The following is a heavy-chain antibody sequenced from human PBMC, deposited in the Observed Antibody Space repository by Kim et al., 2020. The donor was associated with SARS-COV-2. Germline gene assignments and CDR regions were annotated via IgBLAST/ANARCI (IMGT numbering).Heavy chain of an antibody. J-gene: IGHJ4*02. CDR2: IYYSGST. V-gene: IGHV4-39*07. D-gene: IGHD3-22*01. CDR3: AREYDTYYYDSSGYPFDY. CDR1: GGSISSSSYY. Sequence: SETLSLTCTVSGGSISSSSYYWGWIRQPPGKGREWIGSIYYSGSTYYNPSLKSRVTISVATSKNQFSLKLSSVTAAATAVYYCAREYDTYYYDSSGYPFDYWGQGTLVTVSS.